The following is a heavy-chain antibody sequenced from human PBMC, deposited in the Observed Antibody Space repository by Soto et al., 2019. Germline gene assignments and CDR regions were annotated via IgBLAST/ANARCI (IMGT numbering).Heavy chain of an antibody. CDR3: GKGKSSGQIDWFDP. J-gene: IGHJ5*02. V-gene: IGHV3-23*01. CDR2: IGGGGHGK. CDR1: GFAFYNYA. D-gene: IGHD1-26*01. Sequence: GGSLRLSCAASGFAFYNYAMAWVRQPPGKGLEWVSNIGGGGHGKFYSDSVRGRFTVSRDNSKNSLYLQMNSLRAEDTAIYYCGKGKSSGQIDWFDPWGQGSLVTVSS.